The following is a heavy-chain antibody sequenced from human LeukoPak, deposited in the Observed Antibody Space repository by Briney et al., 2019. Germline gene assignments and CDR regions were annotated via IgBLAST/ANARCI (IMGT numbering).Heavy chain of an antibody. CDR2: INPNSGGT. V-gene: IGHV1-2*02. CDR3: ARDHPDDYKGVHWFDP. J-gene: IGHJ5*02. Sequence: ASVKVSCKASGYTFTGYYMHWVRQAPGQGLEWMGWINPNSGGTNYAQKFQGRVTMTRDTSISTAYMELSRLRSDDTAVYYCARDHPDDYKGVHWFDPWGQGTLVTVSS. D-gene: IGHD5-24*01. CDR1: GYTFTGYY.